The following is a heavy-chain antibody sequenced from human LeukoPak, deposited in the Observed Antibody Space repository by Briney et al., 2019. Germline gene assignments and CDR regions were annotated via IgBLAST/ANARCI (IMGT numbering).Heavy chain of an antibody. CDR3: ASTRQLSLDY. V-gene: IGHV4-59*08. CDR1: GASITRRY. Sequence: SETLSLTCTVSGASITRRYWSWIRQPPGKGLEWIGYINYSGNTNCNPSLKSRVTISVDTSKNQFSLKLSSVTAADTAVYYCASTRQLSLDYWGQGTLVTVSS. D-gene: IGHD6-6*01. CDR2: INYSGNT. J-gene: IGHJ4*02.